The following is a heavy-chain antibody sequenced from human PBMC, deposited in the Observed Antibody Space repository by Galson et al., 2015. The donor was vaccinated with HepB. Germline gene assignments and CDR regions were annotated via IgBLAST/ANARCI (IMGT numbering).Heavy chain of an antibody. V-gene: IGHV1-69*01. Sequence: SCKASGGTFSVYSITWVRQAPGHGLEWMGGIIPISGTTSYAQKFQGRVTITADESTSTGYMELSSLRSEDTAVYYCARGGNPDYWGQGTLVTVSS. CDR3: ARGGNPDY. J-gene: IGHJ4*02. CDR2: IIPISGTT. D-gene: IGHD2/OR15-2a*01. CDR1: GGTFSVYS.